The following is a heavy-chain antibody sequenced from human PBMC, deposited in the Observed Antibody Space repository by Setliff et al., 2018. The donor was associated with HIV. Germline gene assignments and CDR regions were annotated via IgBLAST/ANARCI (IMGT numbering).Heavy chain of an antibody. CDR1: GGSISSGSYY. J-gene: IGHJ5*02. CDR3: ARSRTNWFDP. CDR2: IYTSGST. V-gene: IGHV4-61*02. Sequence: SETLSLTCTVSGGSISSGSYYWSWIRQPAGKGLEWIGRIYTSGSTNYHPSLKSRVTISVDTSKNQFSLKLSSVTAADTAVYYCARSRTNWFDPWGQGTLVTVSS.